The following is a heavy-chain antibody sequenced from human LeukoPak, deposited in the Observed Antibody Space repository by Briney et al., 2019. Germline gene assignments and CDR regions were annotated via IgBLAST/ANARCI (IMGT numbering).Heavy chain of an antibody. CDR3: ARGRNYYGSGSYYAIDY. CDR1: GGSISSDY. D-gene: IGHD3-10*01. V-gene: IGHV4-59*01. J-gene: IGHJ4*02. Sequence: SGAPSLTCTVPGGSISSDYWSWGRPPPGEGLEWVGYIYYRGSTNYNHSRKSRVTISVDTSKNQFSLKLSSVAAADTAVYYCARGRNYYGSGSYYAIDYWGQGTLVTVSS. CDR2: IYYRGST.